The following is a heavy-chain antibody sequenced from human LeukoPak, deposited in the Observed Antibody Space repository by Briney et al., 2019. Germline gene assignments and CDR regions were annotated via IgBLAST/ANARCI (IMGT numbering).Heavy chain of an antibody. CDR3: ARHRSYSSGWPFDY. CDR1: GGCISSDY. Sequence: SETLSLTCTVSGGCISSDYWSWIRQPPGKGLEWIGYIYYSGSTNYNPSLKSRVTISVDTSKNQFSLKLSSVTAADTAVYYCARHRSYSSGWPFDYWGQGTLVTVSS. D-gene: IGHD6-19*01. CDR2: IYYSGST. V-gene: IGHV4-59*08. J-gene: IGHJ4*02.